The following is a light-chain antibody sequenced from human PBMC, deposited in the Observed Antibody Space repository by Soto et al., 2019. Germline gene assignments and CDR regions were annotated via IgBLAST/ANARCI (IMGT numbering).Light chain of an antibody. CDR2: DAS. CDR1: QSVSSY. V-gene: IGKV3-11*01. Sequence: SPATLSLSPGERDTLSCRASQSVSSYLAWYQQKPGQAPRLLIYDASNRATGIPARFSGSGSGTDFTLTISSLEPEDFAVYYCQQRRNWPPSIAFGQGTRLEIK. J-gene: IGKJ5*01. CDR3: QQRRNWPPSIA.